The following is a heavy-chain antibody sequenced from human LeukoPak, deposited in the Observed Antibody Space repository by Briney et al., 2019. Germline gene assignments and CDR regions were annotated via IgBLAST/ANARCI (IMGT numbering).Heavy chain of an antibody. CDR2: IYPRDGST. D-gene: IGHD3-22*01. CDR3: AREVVISQSFVNYGMDV. V-gene: IGHV1-46*01. J-gene: IGHJ6*02. Sequence: ASVKVSCKASGYTFTSNYIHWVRQAPGQGLEWMGMIYPRDGSTSYAQKFQGRVTITADESTSTAYMELSSLRSEDTAVYYCAREVVISQSFVNYGMDVWGQGTTVTVSS. CDR1: GYTFTSNY.